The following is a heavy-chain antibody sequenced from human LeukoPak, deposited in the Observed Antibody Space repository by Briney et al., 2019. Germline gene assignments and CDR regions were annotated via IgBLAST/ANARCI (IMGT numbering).Heavy chain of an antibody. J-gene: IGHJ4*02. CDR1: GFPFSNYT. CDR2: FSYDGNSK. D-gene: IGHD5-12*01. Sequence: GGSLRLSCAASGFPFSNYTIHWVRQAPGKGLEWVAVFSYDGNSKYYADSVKGRFAIFRDNSKNTLYLQMSSLRAEDTAVYYCARQGYSGYDHFDYWGQGTLVTVSS. CDR3: ARQGYSGYDHFDY. V-gene: IGHV3-30*09.